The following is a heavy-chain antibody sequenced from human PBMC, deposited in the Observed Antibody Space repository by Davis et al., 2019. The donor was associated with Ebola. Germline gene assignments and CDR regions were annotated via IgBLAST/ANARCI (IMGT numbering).Heavy chain of an antibody. CDR2: VNPNSGGT. CDR1: GYTFTGYY. J-gene: IGHJ4*02. V-gene: IGHV1-2*06. D-gene: IGHD6-19*01. Sequence: ASVKVSCKTSGYTFTGYYMNWVRQAPGQGLEWMGRVNPNSGGTNYAQKFQGRVTMTRDTSISTAYMELSGLRFDDTAVYYCSRDVERYSSGWYEGVSWGQGTLVTVSS. CDR3: SRDVERYSSGWYEGVS.